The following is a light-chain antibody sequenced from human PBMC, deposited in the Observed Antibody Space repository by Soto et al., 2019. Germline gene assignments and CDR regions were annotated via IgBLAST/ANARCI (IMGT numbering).Light chain of an antibody. CDR1: RSNIGSNT. CDR3: GAWDDSLNGWV. CDR2: TNT. V-gene: IGLV1-44*01. Sequence: QLVLTQPPSASGTPGQRVTISCSGSRSNIGSNTVNWYRQVPGTAPKLLIYTNTQRPSGVPDRFSGSKSGTSASLAISGLQSEDEADYYCGAWDDSLNGWVFGGGTKLTVL. J-gene: IGLJ3*02.